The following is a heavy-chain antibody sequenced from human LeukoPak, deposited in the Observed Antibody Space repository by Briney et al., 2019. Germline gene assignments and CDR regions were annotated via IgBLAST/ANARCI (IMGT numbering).Heavy chain of an antibody. D-gene: IGHD1-26*01. CDR1: GGSFSGYY. J-gene: IGHJ5*02. V-gene: IGHV4-34*01. CDR3: AREGSYLNWFDP. Sequence: SETLSLTCAVYGGSFSGYYWSWIRQPPGKGLEWIGEINHSGSTNYNPSLKSRVTISVDTSKNQFSLKLSSVTAADTAVYYCAREGSYLNWFDPWGQGTLVTVPS. CDR2: INHSGST.